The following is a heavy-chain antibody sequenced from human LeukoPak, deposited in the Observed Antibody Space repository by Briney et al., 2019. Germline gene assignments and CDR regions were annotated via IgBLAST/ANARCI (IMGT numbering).Heavy chain of an antibody. CDR1: GGSFSGYY. CDR2: INHSGST. D-gene: IGHD2-2*01. CDR3: AREIGSTSLEWFDP. J-gene: IGHJ5*02. V-gene: IGHV4-34*01. Sequence: PSETLSLTCAVYGGSFSGYYWSWIRQPPGKGLEWIGEINHSGSTNYNPSLKSRVTISVDTSKNQFSLKLSSVTAADTAVYYCAREIGSTSLEWFDPWGQGTLVTVSS.